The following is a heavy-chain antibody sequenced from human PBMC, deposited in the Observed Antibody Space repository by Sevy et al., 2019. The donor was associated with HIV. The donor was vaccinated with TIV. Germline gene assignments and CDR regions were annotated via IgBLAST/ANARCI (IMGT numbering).Heavy chain of an antibody. J-gene: IGHJ4*02. CDR3: VGLFLSYRSGWSYFDY. CDR1: GFTVNDKY. Sequence: GGSLRLSCAISGFTVNDKYIIWVRQAPGKGLEWVSVIFSSGSTYYADSVKGRFTISRDNSKNTVDLKMNSVRAEDTAVYYCVGLFLSYRSGWSYFDYWGQGTLVTVSS. CDR2: IFSSGST. V-gene: IGHV3-66*02. D-gene: IGHD6-19*01.